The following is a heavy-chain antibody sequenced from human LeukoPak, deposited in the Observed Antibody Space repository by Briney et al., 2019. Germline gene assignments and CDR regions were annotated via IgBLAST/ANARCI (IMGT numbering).Heavy chain of an antibody. J-gene: IGHJ4*02. CDR1: GFTFNNAW. Sequence: GGSLRLSCAASGFTFNNAWMSWGRQAPGKGLEWVGRIKSKTDGGTTDYAAPVKDRFTISRDDSKNTLYLQMNSLKTEDTAVYYCTTAVYSSGLDYWGQGTLVTVSS. CDR3: TTAVYSSGLDY. CDR2: IKSKTDGGTT. D-gene: IGHD6-19*01. V-gene: IGHV3-15*01.